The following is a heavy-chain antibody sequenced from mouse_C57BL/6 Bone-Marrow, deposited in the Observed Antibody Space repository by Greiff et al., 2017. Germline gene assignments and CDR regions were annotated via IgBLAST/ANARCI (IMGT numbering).Heavy chain of an antibody. CDR2: IDPENGDT. D-gene: IGHD2-2*01. J-gene: IGHJ1*03. V-gene: IGHV14-4*01. CDR3: TTYGYDGPCWYFDV. CDR1: GFNIKDDY. Sequence: DVQLQESGAELVRPGASVKLSCTASGFNIKDDYMHWVKQRPEQGLEWIGWIDPENGDTEYASKFQGKATITADTSSNTAYLQLSSLTSEDTAVYYCTTYGYDGPCWYFDVWGTGTTVTVSS.